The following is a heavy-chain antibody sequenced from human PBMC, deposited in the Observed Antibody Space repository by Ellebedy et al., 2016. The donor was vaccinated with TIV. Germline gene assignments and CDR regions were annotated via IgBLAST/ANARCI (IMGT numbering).Heavy chain of an antibody. J-gene: IGHJ6*02. V-gene: IGHV1-2*02. CDR3: ARVRRASSGMDV. D-gene: IGHD6-13*01. CDR2: INPDSGGT. Sequence: ASVKVSCKASGYTFTANYIHRVRQAPGQGLEWMGWINPDSGGTNFAQKFQDRVSMTRDTSVNTAYMELSRLESDDTAVYYCARVRRASSGMDVWGQGTTVTVS. CDR1: GYTFTANY.